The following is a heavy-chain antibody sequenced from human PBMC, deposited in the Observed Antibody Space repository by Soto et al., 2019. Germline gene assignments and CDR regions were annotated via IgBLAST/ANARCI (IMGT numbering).Heavy chain of an antibody. V-gene: IGHV5-51*01. CDR3: ASRRYSSSFYDAFDI. J-gene: IGHJ3*02. CDR1: GHTFTNFL. CDR2: IYPGDSDT. Sequence: PGRSPKIPCKGSGHTFTNFLIRRVRQMPGKGLEWMGIIYPGDSDTRYSPSFQGQVTISADKSISTAYLQWSSLKASDTAMYYCASRRYSSSFYDAFDIWGQRTMVTVSS. D-gene: IGHD6-6*01.